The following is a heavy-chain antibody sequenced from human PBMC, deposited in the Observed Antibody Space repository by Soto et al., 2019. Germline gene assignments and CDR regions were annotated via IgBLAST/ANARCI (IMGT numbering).Heavy chain of an antibody. CDR2: IYYSGNT. J-gene: IGHJ4*02. CDR3: ARLNGDFVWYFDY. Sequence: QLQLQESGPGLVKPSETLSLTCTVSGDSISSSSYYWGWIRQPPGKGLEWIGSIYYSGNTYYSPSLPSRVAISVDTSKNQFSLKLSSVTAADTAIYYCARLNGDFVWYFDYWGQGTLVTVSS. CDR1: GDSISSSSYY. V-gene: IGHV4-39*01. D-gene: IGHD4-17*01.